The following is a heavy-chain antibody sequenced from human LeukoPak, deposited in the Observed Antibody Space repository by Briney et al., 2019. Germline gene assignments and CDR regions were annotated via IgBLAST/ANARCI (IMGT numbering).Heavy chain of an antibody. CDR1: GYTFTSYY. V-gene: IGHV1-46*01. CDR2: INPSGGST. Sequence: ASVKVSCKASGYTFTSYYMHWVRQAPGQGLEWMGIINPSGGSTSYAQKFQGRVTMTRDMSTSTVYMELSSLRSEDTAVYYCARDRVRGGYVDRFDPWGQGTLVTVSS. D-gene: IGHD3-10*01. CDR3: ARDRVRGGYVDRFDP. J-gene: IGHJ5*02.